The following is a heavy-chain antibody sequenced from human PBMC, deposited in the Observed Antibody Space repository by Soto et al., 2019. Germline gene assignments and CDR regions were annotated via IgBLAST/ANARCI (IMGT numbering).Heavy chain of an antibody. V-gene: IGHV5-51*01. CDR1: GCSFTSYW. D-gene: IGHD1-26*01. J-gene: IGHJ6*02. Sequence: PGEALKIPCQGSGCSFTSYWIGWVLQILGKGLEWMGIIYPGDSDTRYSPSFQGQVTISADKSISTAYLQWSSLKASDTAMYYCARQSYSGSAYHCYGLYVCAQAPTVIVAS. CDR3: ARQSYSGSAYHCYGLYV. CDR2: IYPGDSDT.